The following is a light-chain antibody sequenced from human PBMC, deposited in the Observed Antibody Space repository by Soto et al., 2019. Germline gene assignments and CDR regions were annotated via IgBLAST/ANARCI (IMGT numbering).Light chain of an antibody. CDR1: QTVTRSY. CDR2: GIS. V-gene: IGKV3D-20*02. J-gene: IGKJ5*01. Sequence: EIVLTQSPGTLSLSPGERATLSCRASQTVTRSYLAWYQHKPGQAPRLLISGISRRAPGIPDRFSGDGSGTDFTLTISSLEPEDFAVYYCQQRSNWITFGQGTRLEIK. CDR3: QQRSNWIT.